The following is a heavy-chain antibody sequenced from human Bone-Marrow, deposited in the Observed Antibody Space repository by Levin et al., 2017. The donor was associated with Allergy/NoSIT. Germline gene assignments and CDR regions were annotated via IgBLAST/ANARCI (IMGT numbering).Heavy chain of an antibody. Sequence: GSLRLSCTVSGGSVSSGSYSWNWIRQPPGKGLGWIGYIFYSGSTYYNPSLKSRVTISVDTSKNQFSLKLSSVTAADTALYYCARGDVQGFIRRDYWGQGTLVTVSS. D-gene: IGHD3-10*01. CDR2: IFYSGST. J-gene: IGHJ4*02. V-gene: IGHV4-61*01. CDR1: GGSVSSGSYS. CDR3: ARGDVQGFIRRDY.